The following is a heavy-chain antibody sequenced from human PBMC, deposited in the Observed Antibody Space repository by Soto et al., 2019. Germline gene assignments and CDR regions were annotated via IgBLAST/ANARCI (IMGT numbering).Heavy chain of an antibody. CDR1: GYTFTSYA. CDR3: ASSAAAGHYYYYGMDV. D-gene: IGHD6-13*01. J-gene: IGHJ6*02. CDR2: INAGNGNT. V-gene: IGHV1-3*01. Sequence: QVQLVQSGAEVKKPGASVKVSCKASGYTFTSYAMHWVRQAPGQRLEWMGWINAGNGNTKYSQKFQGRVTITRDTSASTAYMELSSLRSEDTAVYYCASSAAAGHYYYYGMDVWGQVTTVTVS.